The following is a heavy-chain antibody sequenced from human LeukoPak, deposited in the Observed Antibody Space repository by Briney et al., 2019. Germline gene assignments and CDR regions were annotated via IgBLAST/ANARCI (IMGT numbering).Heavy chain of an antibody. D-gene: IGHD5-12*01. V-gene: IGHV3-23*01. Sequence: GGSLRLSCAASGFTFSSYAMSWVRQVPGKGLEWVSVISGSGDNTYYADSVKGRFTISRDNSKNTLYLQMNSLRAEDTAVYYCASYVDIVATTEFDYWGQGTLVTVSS. CDR3: ASYVDIVATTEFDY. CDR2: ISGSGDNT. J-gene: IGHJ4*02. CDR1: GFTFSSYA.